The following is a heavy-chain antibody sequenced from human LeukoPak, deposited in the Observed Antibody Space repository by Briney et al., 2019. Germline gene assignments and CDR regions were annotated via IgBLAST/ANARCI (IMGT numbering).Heavy chain of an antibody. J-gene: IGHJ3*02. D-gene: IGHD5-12*01. CDR1: GYSFGSFW. V-gene: IGHV5-51*01. Sequence: GESLKISCKGPGYSFGSFWIAWVRQVPGQGLKWVGIIYLGDSTSTYSQSFKGQVTISADEPISTAYLQWISLKASDTAMYYCARLQSTTAPHGGYGNDPLDMWGQGTMVFVSP. CDR2: IYLGDSTS. CDR3: ARLQSTTAPHGGYGNDPLDM.